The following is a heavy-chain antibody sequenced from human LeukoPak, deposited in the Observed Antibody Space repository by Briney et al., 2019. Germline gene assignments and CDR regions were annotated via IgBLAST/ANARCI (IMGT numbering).Heavy chain of an antibody. CDR2: ISGSGGST. CDR3: TKDRQGDHIYNMDV. D-gene: IGHD1-14*01. Sequence: GGSLRLSCAASGFTFSSYAMSWVRQAPGKGLEWVSAISGSGGSTYYADSVKGRFTISRDNSKNTLSLQMNSLRAEDTAVYYCTKDRQGDHIYNMDVWGKGTTVTVSS. CDR1: GFTFSSYA. V-gene: IGHV3-23*01. J-gene: IGHJ6*03.